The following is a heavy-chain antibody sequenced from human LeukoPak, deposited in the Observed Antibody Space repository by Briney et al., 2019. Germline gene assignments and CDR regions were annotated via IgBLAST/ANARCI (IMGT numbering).Heavy chain of an antibody. CDR2: INSDGSSA. CDR3: ARSLREISDDAFDI. Sequence: GGSLRLSCAASGFTFSSYWMHWVRQAPGKGLVWVSRINSDGSSADYADSVKGRFTISRDNAKNTLWLQMNSLRAEDTAVYYCARSLREISDDAFDIWGQGTMVTVSS. D-gene: IGHD4-17*01. J-gene: IGHJ3*02. CDR1: GFTFSSYW. V-gene: IGHV3-74*01.